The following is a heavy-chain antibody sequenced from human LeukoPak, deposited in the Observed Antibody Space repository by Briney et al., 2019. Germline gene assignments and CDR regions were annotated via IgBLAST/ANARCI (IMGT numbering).Heavy chain of an antibody. CDR3: GRETIAATGTSVFFDY. CDR1: GASVSSSGYY. V-gene: IGHV4-61*08. Sequence: SESLSLTCTVSGASVSSSGYYWSWIRQPPGKGLKWIGYIYHSGSTNYNPSLKSRVTISVDTSKNQFSLKLTSMTAADTAVYYCGRETIAATGTSVFFDYWGQGTLVTVSS. J-gene: IGHJ4*02. D-gene: IGHD6-13*01. CDR2: IYHSGST.